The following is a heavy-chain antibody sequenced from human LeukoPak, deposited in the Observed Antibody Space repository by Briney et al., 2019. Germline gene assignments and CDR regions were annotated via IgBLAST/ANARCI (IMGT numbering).Heavy chain of an antibody. J-gene: IGHJ6*02. CDR1: GLTFSSDW. V-gene: IGHV3-74*01. CDR3: ASDSPYYGMDV. Sequence: PGGSLRLSCAASGLTFSSDWMHWVRQVPGKGLLWVSRINSDGSATIYADSVRGRFTISRDNAKNTLYLQMSGLRVEDTAVYHCASDSPYYGMDVWGQGTTVTVSS. CDR2: INSDGSAT.